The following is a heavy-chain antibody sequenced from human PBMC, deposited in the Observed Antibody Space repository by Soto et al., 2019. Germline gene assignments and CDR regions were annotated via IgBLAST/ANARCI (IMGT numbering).Heavy chain of an antibody. V-gene: IGHV4-30-4*01. CDR1: GGSISSGDYY. D-gene: IGHD6-13*01. Sequence: SETLSLTCTVSGGSISSGDYYWSWIRQPPGKGLEWIGYIYYSGSTYYNPSLKSRVTISVDTSKNQFSLKLSSVTAADTAVYYCAGSIAAAGAIYFDYWGQGTLVNVSS. CDR3: AGSIAAAGAIYFDY. CDR2: IYYSGST. J-gene: IGHJ4*02.